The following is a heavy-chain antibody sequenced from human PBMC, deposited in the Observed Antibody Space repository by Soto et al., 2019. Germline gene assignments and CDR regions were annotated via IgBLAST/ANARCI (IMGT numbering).Heavy chain of an antibody. CDR3: ARDRSTIFGVVITGRAFDI. Sequence: QVQLVQSGAEVRKPGSSVKVSCKASGGTFSSYTISWVRQAPGQGLEWMGRIIPILGIANYAQKFQGRVTITADKSTSTGYMELSSLRSEDTAVYYCARDRSTIFGVVITGRAFDIWGQGTMVTVSS. CDR1: GGTFSSYT. J-gene: IGHJ3*02. CDR2: IIPILGIA. V-gene: IGHV1-69*08. D-gene: IGHD3-3*01.